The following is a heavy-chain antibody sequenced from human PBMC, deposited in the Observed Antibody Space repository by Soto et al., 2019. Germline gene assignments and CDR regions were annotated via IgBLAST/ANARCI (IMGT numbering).Heavy chain of an antibody. D-gene: IGHD3-22*01. Sequence: QVQLVESGGGVVQPGRSLRLSCAASAFTFRSYAMHWVRQAPGKGLEWVAVISYDGTYKYYADSVKGRFTISRDNSKNTXXLEMRSLRPADTAVYYCARDAIYDGSGYYGSYFDYWGQGSLVTVSS. CDR2: ISYDGTYK. V-gene: IGHV3-30-3*01. CDR1: AFTFRSYA. CDR3: ARDAIYDGSGYYGSYFDY. J-gene: IGHJ4*02.